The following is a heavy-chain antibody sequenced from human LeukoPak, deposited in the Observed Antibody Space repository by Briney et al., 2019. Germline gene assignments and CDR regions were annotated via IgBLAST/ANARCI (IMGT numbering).Heavy chain of an antibody. CDR2: IYYSGST. J-gene: IGHJ4*02. CDR1: GGSISSYY. V-gene: IGHV4-59*12. Sequence: TETLSLTCTVSGGSISSYYWSWIRQPPGKGLEWIGYIYYSGSTNYNPSLKSRVTISVDTSKNQFSLKLSSVTAADTAVYYCARGRRTVRGVLDYWGQGTLVTVSS. D-gene: IGHD3-10*01. CDR3: ARGRRTVRGVLDY.